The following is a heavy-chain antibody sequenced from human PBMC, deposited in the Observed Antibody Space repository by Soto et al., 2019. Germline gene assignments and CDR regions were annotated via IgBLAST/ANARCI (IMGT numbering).Heavy chain of an antibody. CDR2: ISSTTNYI. J-gene: IGHJ4*02. Sequence: GGSLRLSCAASGFTFTRYSMNWVRQAPGKGLEWVSSISSTTNYIYYADSMKGRFTVSRDNAKNSVYLEMNSLRSDDTAVYYCAVIGGGYDNPGREDFDYWGQGTLVTVSS. CDR3: AVIGGGYDNPGREDFDY. D-gene: IGHD3-22*01. V-gene: IGHV3-21*04. CDR1: GFTFTRYS.